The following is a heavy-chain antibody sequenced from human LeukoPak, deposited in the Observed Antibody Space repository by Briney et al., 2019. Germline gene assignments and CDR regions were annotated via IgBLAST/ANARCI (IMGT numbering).Heavy chain of an antibody. Sequence: PGGSLRLSCAASGFTFSSYSMNWVRQAPGKGLEWASYISSSSSTIYYADSVKGRFTISRDNAKNSLYLQMNSLRAEDTAVYYCAVGEVVPAAMLGYWGQGTLVTVSS. CDR1: GFTFSSYS. CDR2: ISSSSSTI. V-gene: IGHV3-48*01. D-gene: IGHD2-2*01. J-gene: IGHJ4*02. CDR3: AVGEVVPAAMLGY.